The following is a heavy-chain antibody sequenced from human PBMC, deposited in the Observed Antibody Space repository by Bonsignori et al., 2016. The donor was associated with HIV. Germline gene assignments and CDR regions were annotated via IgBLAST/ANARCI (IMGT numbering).Heavy chain of an antibody. CDR1: GFTFSSYW. V-gene: IGHV3-7*03. J-gene: IGHJ4*02. D-gene: IGHD6-13*01. CDR3: AREYSSSSLDY. CDR2: IKEDGSEK. Sequence: GESLKISCAASGFTFSSYWMSWVRQAPGKGLEWVANIKEDGSEKHYVDSVKGRFTISRDNAKNSLYLQMNSLRAEDAAVYYCAREYSSSSLDYWGQGTLVTVSS.